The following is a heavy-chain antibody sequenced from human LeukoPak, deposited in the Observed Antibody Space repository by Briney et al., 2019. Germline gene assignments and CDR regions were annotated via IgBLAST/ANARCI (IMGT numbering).Heavy chain of an antibody. CDR1: GGTFTSYA. CDR3: ARDPGKDYGDYYFDY. J-gene: IGHJ4*02. V-gene: IGHV1-69*06. CDR2: IIPIFGTA. D-gene: IGHD4-17*01. Sequence: SGKFSCKASGGTFTSYAISWVRQAPGQGLEWMGGIIPIFGTANYAQKFQGRVTITADKSTSTAYMELSSLRSEDTAVYYCARDPGKDYGDYYFDYWGQGTLVTVSS.